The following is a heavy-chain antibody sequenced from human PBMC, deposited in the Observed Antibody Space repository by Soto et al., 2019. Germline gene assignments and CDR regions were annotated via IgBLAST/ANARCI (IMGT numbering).Heavy chain of an antibody. V-gene: IGHV4-59*08. D-gene: IGHD6-13*01. CDR3: ARQGYSSSGSYYYYMDV. CDR2: IYYSGGT. Sequence: SETLSLTCTVSGGSISSYYWSGSRQPPGKGLEWIGYIYYSGGTKYNPLLKSRVTISVDTSKNQFSLKLSSVTAADTAVYYCARQGYSSSGSYYYYMDVWGKGTTVTVSS. J-gene: IGHJ6*03. CDR1: GGSISSYY.